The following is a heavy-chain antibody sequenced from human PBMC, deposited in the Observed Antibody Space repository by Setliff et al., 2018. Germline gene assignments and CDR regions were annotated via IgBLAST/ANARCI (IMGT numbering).Heavy chain of an antibody. V-gene: IGHV3-48*01. CDR3: ARSVIGYYYYGMDV. Sequence: PGGSLRLSCAASRFTFSNYWMNWVRQAPGKGLEWVSYISSSSSTIYYADSVKGRFTISRDNSKNTLYLQMNSLRAEDTAVYYCARSVIGYYYYGMDVWGQGTLVTVSS. D-gene: IGHD3-10*01. CDR1: RFTFSNYW. CDR2: ISSSSSTI. J-gene: IGHJ6*02.